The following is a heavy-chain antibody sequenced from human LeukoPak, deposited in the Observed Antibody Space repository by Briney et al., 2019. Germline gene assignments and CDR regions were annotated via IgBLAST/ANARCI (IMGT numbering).Heavy chain of an antibody. CDR3: ARVGGYSYGYFDY. CDR1: GFDLSTYE. V-gene: IGHV3-48*03. J-gene: IGHJ4*02. D-gene: IGHD5-18*01. Sequence: GGSLRLSCAASGFDLSTYEMNWVRQAPGKGLEWIADITISGHTKNYADSVKGRFTISRDNSKNTLYLQMNSLRAEGTAVYYCARVGGYSYGYFDYWGQGTLVTVSS. CDR2: ITISGHTK.